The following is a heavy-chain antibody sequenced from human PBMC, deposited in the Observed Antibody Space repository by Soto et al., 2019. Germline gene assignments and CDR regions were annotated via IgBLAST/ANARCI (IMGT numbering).Heavy chain of an antibody. CDR1: GFTFSNAW. CDR3: TTGSIAVAGPPGGVDY. J-gene: IGHJ4*02. D-gene: IGHD6-19*01. CDR2: IKSKTDGGTT. Sequence: EVQLVESGGGLVKPGGSLRLSCAASGFTFSNAWMSWVRQAPGKGLEWVGRIKSKTDGGTTDYAAPVKGRFTISRDDSENTLYLQMNSLKTEDTAVYYCTTGSIAVAGPPGGVDYWGQGTLVTVSS. V-gene: IGHV3-15*01.